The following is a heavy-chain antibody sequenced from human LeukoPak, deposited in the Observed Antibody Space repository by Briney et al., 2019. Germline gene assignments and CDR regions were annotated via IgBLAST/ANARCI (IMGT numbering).Heavy chain of an antibody. J-gene: IGHJ6*04. V-gene: IGHV1-24*01. CDR1: GYTLTELS. CDR3: TAAGTGYYGMDV. Sequence: GASVKVSCKVSGYTLTELSMHWERQAPGKGLEWMGGFDPEDGETIYAQKFQGRVTMTEDTSTDTAYMELSSLRSEDTAVYYCTAAGTGYYGMDVWGKGTTVTVSS. CDR2: FDPEDGET. D-gene: IGHD6-13*01.